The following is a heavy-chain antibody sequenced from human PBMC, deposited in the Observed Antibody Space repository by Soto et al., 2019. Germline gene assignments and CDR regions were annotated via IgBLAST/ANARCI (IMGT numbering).Heavy chain of an antibody. V-gene: IGHV1-18*01. CDR1: GYAFTSYG. J-gene: IGHJ4*02. D-gene: IGHD3-10*01. Sequence: QVPLVQSGAEVKKPGASVKVSCKASGYAFTSYGISWVRQAPGQGLEWMGWISAYNGNTIYEQKLQGRVTMTTDTYTSTAYMELRSLRSDDTAVYYCARDLVGFGADYWGQGTLVTVSS. CDR3: ARDLVGFGADY. CDR2: ISAYNGNT.